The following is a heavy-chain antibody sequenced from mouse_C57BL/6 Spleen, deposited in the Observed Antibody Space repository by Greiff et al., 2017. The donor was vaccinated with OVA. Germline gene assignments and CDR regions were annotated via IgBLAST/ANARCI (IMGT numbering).Heavy chain of an antibody. D-gene: IGHD2-13*01. CDR1: GYTFTDYY. CDR2: INPDNGGT. Sequence: EVQLQESGPELVKPGASVKIPCKASGYTFTDYYMDWVKQSPGKSLEWIGDINPDNGGTIYNEKFKGKATLTVDKSSSTAYMELRSLTSEDTAVYYCDSPDGDRFAYWGQGTLVTVSA. CDR3: DSPDGDRFAY. J-gene: IGHJ3*01. V-gene: IGHV1-18*01.